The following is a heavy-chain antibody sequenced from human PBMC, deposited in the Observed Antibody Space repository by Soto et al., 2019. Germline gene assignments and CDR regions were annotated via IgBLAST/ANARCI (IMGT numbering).Heavy chain of an antibody. CDR1: GYTFTSYG. Sequence: QVQLVQSGAEVKKPGASVKVSCKASGYTFTSYGISWVRQAPGQGLEWMGWISAYNGNTNYAQKLQGRVTMTTNTATSTANMELRSLRSDDSPVYYCANDLAGGLVDYWGQGTLFTVSS. V-gene: IGHV1-18*01. CDR3: ANDLAGGLVDY. CDR2: ISAYNGNT. J-gene: IGHJ4*02. D-gene: IGHD6-19*01.